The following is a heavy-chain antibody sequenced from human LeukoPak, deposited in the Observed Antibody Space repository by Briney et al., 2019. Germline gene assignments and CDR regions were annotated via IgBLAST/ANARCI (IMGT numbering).Heavy chain of an antibody. CDR2: IYYSGST. CDR3: ARDEGGDDKNIAFDI. J-gene: IGHJ3*02. D-gene: IGHD2/OR15-2a*01. V-gene: IGHV4-39*07. CDR1: GGSISSSSYY. Sequence: SETLSLTCTVSGGSISSSSYYWGWIRQPPGKGLEWIGSIYYSGSTYYNPSLKSRVTISVDTSKNQFSLKLSSVTAADTAVYYCARDEGGDDKNIAFDIWGQGTMVTVSS.